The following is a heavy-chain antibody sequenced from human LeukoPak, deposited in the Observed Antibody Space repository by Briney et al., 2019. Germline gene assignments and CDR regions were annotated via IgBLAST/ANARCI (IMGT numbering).Heavy chain of an antibody. CDR1: GGSNNNTSYY. D-gene: IGHD3-16*02. V-gene: IGHV4-39*01. CDR3: AKGVRITFGGMIVPY. J-gene: IGHJ4*02. Sequence: SETLSLTYSVSGGSNNNTSYYLGRVPRPPVKWLAWIGTVYYSPSSYYSPSLKNPVTTSVDTSNNQFSLNLMSSTAADTALYYCAKGVRITFGGMIVPYSGQGTLVTVSS. CDR2: VYYSPSS.